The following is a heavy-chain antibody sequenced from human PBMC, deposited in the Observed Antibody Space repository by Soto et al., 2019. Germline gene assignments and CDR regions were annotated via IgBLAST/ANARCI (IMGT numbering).Heavy chain of an antibody. CDR2: ISSSSSTM. D-gene: IGHD3-3*01. CDR1: GFTFTTYD. J-gene: IGHJ4*02. Sequence: GGSLRLSSAASGFTFTTYDMNWVRQAPGKGLEWVSYISSSSSTMYCADSVKGRFTISRDNAKNSLYLQMNSLRAEDTAVYYCARDMEFLEWFPDYWGQGTLVTVSS. CDR3: ARDMEFLEWFPDY. V-gene: IGHV3-48*01.